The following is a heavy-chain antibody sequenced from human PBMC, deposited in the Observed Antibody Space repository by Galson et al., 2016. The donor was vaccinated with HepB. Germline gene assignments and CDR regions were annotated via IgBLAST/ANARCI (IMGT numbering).Heavy chain of an antibody. CDR3: ARQDRAGLVNF. V-gene: IGHV4-39*01. CDR1: GFSLSTSGVG. D-gene: IGHD3/OR15-3a*01. CDR2: IYYSGTT. J-gene: IGHJ3*01. Sequence: LVKPTQTLTLTCTFSGFSLSTSGVGVAWIRQPPGKGLEWIGSIYYSGTTYYNPSLQSRVTISVDTSRNQLSLRLTFVTAADTALYSCARQDRAGLVNFWGPGTMVTVSS.